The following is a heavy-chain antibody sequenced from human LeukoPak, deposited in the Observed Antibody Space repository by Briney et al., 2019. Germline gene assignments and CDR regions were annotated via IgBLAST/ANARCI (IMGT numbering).Heavy chain of an antibody. CDR2: ISSSSRYI. V-gene: IGHV3-21*01. D-gene: IGHD3-10*01. CDR3: ARDPIKRGYYFDY. Sequence: GGSLRLSCAASGFTFSSYSMNWVRQAPGKGLEWVSSISSSSRYIYYADSVKGRFTISRDNAKNSLYLQMNSLRAEDTAVYYCARDPIKRGYYFDYWGQGTLVTVSS. CDR1: GFTFSSYS. J-gene: IGHJ4*02.